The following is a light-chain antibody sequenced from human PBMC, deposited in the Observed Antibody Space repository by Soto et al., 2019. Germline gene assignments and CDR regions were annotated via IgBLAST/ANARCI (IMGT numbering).Light chain of an antibody. Sequence: QSVLTQPPSVSGAPGQRVTISCTGSGSNIGAGSDVHWYQQLPGTAPKLLVYGNNNRPSGVPDRFSGSKSATSASLAITGLQAEDEADYYCQSSDISLSGWVFGTGTKVNVL. CDR1: GSNIGAGSD. CDR2: GNN. CDR3: QSSDISLSGWV. J-gene: IGLJ1*01. V-gene: IGLV1-40*01.